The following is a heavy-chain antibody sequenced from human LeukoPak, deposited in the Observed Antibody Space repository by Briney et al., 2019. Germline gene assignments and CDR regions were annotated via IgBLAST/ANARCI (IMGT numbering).Heavy chain of an antibody. J-gene: IGHJ4*02. D-gene: IGHD3-9*01. CDR1: GGSISSYY. V-gene: IGHV4-4*07. CDR2: IYTSGST. CDR3: ARDLYYDILTGYYAGLGH. Sequence: PSETLSLTCTVSGGSISSYYWSWIRQPAGKGLEWIGRIYTSGSTNYNPSLKSRVTMSVDTSKNQFSLKLSPVTAADTAVYYRARDLYYDILTGYYAGLGHWGQGTLVTVSS.